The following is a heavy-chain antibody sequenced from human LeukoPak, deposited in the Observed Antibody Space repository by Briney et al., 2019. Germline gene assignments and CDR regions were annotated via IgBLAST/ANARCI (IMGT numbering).Heavy chain of an antibody. Sequence: ASVKVSCKASGYTFTSYYMHWVRQAPGQGLEWVGIINPSGGSTTYAQNFQGRVTLTRDTSTSTVYMELSSLRSDDTAVYYCARDEVPGEVTTVDYWGQGTLVTVSS. V-gene: IGHV1-46*01. D-gene: IGHD3-16*01. CDR1: GYTFTSYY. CDR3: ARDEVPGEVTTVDY. J-gene: IGHJ4*02. CDR2: INPSGGST.